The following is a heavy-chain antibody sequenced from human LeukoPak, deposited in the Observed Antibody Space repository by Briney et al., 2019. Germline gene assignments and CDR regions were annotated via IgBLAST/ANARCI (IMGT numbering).Heavy chain of an antibody. CDR1: RYTFTKYF. V-gene: IGHV1-2*02. CDR3: ARDGVGGSYENGWYNWFDP. Sequence: RASVKVSCQASRYTFTKYFTHWVRQAPGQGLEWMGWINPNSGGTNYAQKFQGRVTMTRDTSISTAYMELSRLRSDDTAVYYCARDGVGGSYENGWYNWFDPWGQGTLVTVSS. D-gene: IGHD1-26*01. CDR2: INPNSGGT. J-gene: IGHJ5*02.